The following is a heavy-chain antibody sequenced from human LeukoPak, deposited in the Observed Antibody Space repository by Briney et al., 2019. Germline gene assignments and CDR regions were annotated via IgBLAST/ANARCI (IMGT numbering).Heavy chain of an antibody. D-gene: IGHD5-12*01. V-gene: IGHV3-30*18. CDR3: AKGVDSGYDLGEFDY. Sequence: GGSLRLSCAASGFTFSSYGMPWVRQAPGKGLEWVAVISYDGSNKYYADSVKGRFTISRDNSKNTLYLQMNSLRAEDTAVYYCAKGVDSGYDLGEFDYWGQGTLVTVSS. CDR2: ISYDGSNK. J-gene: IGHJ4*02. CDR1: GFTFSSYG.